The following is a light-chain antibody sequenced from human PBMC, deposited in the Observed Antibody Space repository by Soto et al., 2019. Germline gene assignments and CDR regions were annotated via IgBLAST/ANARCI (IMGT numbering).Light chain of an antibody. CDR2: DAS. Sequence: DSQMTQSPSTLSASVGDRVSITCRASQRISTWVAWYQQRPGKAPKFLIYDASRLESGVPSRFSGSGSGTEFTLTISSLQPDDFATYYCQQYDSFPRTFGQGTKVEIK. CDR3: QQYDSFPRT. CDR1: QRISTW. V-gene: IGKV1-5*01. J-gene: IGKJ1*01.